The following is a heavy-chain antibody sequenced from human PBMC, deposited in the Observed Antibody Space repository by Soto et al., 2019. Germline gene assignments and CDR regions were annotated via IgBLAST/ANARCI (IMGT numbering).Heavy chain of an antibody. CDR2: ISYDGSNK. V-gene: IGHV3-30*18. D-gene: IGHD6-19*01. CDR1: GFTFSNYG. J-gene: IGHJ4*02. Sequence: QVQLVESGGGVVQPGRSLRLSCAASGFTFSNYGMHWVRQAPGKGLEWVAVISYDGSNKYYADFVKGRFTISRDNSKNTLYLQMNSLRAEDTAVYYCAKDGNEYSSGWYAPCLDYWGQGTLVTVSS. CDR3: AKDGNEYSSGWYAPCLDY.